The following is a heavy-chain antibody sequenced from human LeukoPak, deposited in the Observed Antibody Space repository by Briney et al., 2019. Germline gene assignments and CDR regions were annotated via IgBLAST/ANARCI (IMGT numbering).Heavy chain of an antibody. CDR2: FDPEDGET. CDR3: AAQPGGWFGGLDY. CDR1: GYTLTELS. J-gene: IGHJ4*02. Sequence: ASVKVSCKVSGYTLTELSMHWVRQAPGKGLEWMGGFDPEDGETIYAQKFQGRVTITTDESTSTAYMELSSPRSEDTAVYYCAAQPGGWFGGLDYWGQGTLVTVSS. V-gene: IGHV1-24*01. D-gene: IGHD3-10*01.